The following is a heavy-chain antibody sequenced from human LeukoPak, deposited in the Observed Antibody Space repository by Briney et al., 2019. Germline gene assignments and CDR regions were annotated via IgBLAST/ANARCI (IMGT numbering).Heavy chain of an antibody. Sequence: GGSLRLSCAASGFTFSSYAMSWVRQAPGKGLEWVSAVTASAGNTYYADSVKGRFTISRDNSKNTLYLQVNSLRAEDSAVYYCAKGDYYGSGSTFKNGMDVWGQGTTVTVSS. CDR2: VTASAGNT. CDR1: GFTFSSYA. J-gene: IGHJ6*02. D-gene: IGHD3-10*01. CDR3: AKGDYYGSGSTFKNGMDV. V-gene: IGHV3-23*01.